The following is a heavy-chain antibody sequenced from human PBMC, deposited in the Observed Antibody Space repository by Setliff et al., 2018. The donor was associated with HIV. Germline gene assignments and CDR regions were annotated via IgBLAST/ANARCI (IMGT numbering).Heavy chain of an antibody. V-gene: IGHV3-NL1*01. D-gene: IGHD3-10*01. CDR2: IYSGGST. Sequence: GGSLRLSCAGSGFTFSGYGMHWVRQAPGKGLEWVSTIYSGGSTYHADSVKGRFTLSRDSSKNTLSLQMNSLRPEDTAVYYCARVRLYNAALDYWGQGTLVTVSS. CDR3: ARVRLYNAALDY. CDR1: GFTFSGYG. J-gene: IGHJ4*02.